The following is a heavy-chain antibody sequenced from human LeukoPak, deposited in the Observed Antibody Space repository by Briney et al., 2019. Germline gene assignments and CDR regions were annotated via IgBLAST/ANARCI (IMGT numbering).Heavy chain of an antibody. V-gene: IGHV3-23*01. CDR2: ISGSGGST. J-gene: IGHJ6*02. CDR1: GFTFSSYA. Sequence: GGSLRLSCAASGFTFSSYAMSWVRQAPGKGLEWVSAISGSGGSTYYADSVKGRFTISRDNSKNTLYLQMNSLRAEDTAVYYCAKKVAGDYYYYYGMDVWGQGTTVTVSS. D-gene: IGHD1-26*01. CDR3: AKKVAGDYYYYYGMDV.